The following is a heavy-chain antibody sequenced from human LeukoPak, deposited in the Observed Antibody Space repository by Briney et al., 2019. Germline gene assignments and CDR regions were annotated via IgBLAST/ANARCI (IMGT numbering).Heavy chain of an antibody. D-gene: IGHD1-14*01. Sequence: GESLKISCTGSGYSFTDYWIGWVRQMPGTGLEWLGIIYPGDSDTRYSPTFQGHVTISADKSISTAYLQWSSLKASDTAMYYCARGPTAGYYYYYMDVWGKGTTVTVSS. J-gene: IGHJ6*03. V-gene: IGHV5-51*01. CDR1: GYSFTDYW. CDR2: IYPGDSDT. CDR3: ARGPTAGYYYYYMDV.